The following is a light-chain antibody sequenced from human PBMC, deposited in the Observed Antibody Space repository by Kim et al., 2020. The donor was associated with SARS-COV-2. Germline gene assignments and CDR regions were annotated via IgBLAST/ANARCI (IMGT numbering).Light chain of an antibody. Sequence: VSPGERATLFCRASQSVRSDLAWYQQKPGQAPRLLIFAASTRATGVPARFSGSGSGTDFTLTISSLQSEDFAVYYCHQYNNWPVSFGGGTKVDIK. V-gene: IGKV3-15*01. CDR1: QSVRSD. CDR2: AAS. J-gene: IGKJ4*01. CDR3: HQYNNWPVS.